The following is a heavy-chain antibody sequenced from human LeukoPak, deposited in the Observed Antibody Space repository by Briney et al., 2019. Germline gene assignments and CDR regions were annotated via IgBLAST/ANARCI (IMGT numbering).Heavy chain of an antibody. CDR3: ARSYCSGTSCYWSWFDP. D-gene: IGHD2-2*01. CDR2: IIPIFGTA. CDR1: GGTFSSYA. Sequence: GASVKVSCKASGGTFSSYAVSWVRQAPGQGLEWMGGIIPIFGTANYAQKFQGRVTITADESTSTAYMELSSLRSEDTAVYYCARSYCSGTSCYWSWFDPWGQGTLVTVSS. J-gene: IGHJ5*02. V-gene: IGHV1-69*13.